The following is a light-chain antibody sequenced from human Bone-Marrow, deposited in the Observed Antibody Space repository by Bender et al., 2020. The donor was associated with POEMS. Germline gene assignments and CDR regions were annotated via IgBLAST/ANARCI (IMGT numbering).Light chain of an antibody. CDR2: DVT. Sequence: QSALTQPRSVSGSPGQSVTISCTGTSSDVGGYNLVSWYQQYPGKAPKVMIYDVTERPSGVPDRFSGSRSGNTASLTISGLQAEDEADYYCLSYAGSQIYVFGTGTEVTVL. CDR3: LSYAGSQIYV. V-gene: IGLV2-11*01. J-gene: IGLJ1*01. CDR1: SSDVGGYNL.